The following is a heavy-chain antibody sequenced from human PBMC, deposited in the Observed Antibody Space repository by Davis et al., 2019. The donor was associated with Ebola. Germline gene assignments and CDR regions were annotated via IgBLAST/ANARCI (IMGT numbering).Heavy chain of an antibody. CDR3: ARGLTVVSYFDY. V-gene: IGHV1-69*13. CDR1: GSTFSSYA. CDR2: IIPIFGTA. Sequence: SVKVSCKASGSTFSSYAISWVRQAPGQGLEWMGGIIPIFGTANYAQKFQGRVTITADESTSTAYMELSSLRSEDTAVYYCARGLTVVSYFDYWGQGTLVTVSS. J-gene: IGHJ4*02. D-gene: IGHD4-23*01.